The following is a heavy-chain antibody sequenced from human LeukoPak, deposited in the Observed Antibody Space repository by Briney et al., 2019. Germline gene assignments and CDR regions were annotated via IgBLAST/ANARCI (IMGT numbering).Heavy chain of an antibody. J-gene: IGHJ4*02. V-gene: IGHV4-59*12. D-gene: IGHD7-27*01. CDR2: VYYSGST. Sequence: SETLSLTCSVSGDFITAYYWSCIRQPPGKGLEWIGYVYYSGSTEYNPSLRSRVTISLEMSKHQFSLNLTSVTAADTAVYYCASNTGTVFDYWGQGALVTVSS. CDR3: ASNTGTVFDY. CDR1: GDFITAYY.